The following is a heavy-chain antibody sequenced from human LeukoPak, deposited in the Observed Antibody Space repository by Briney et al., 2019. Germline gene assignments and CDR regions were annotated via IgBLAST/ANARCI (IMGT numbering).Heavy chain of an antibody. D-gene: IGHD4-17*01. Sequence: TASETLSLTCTVSGASISSYYWSWIRQPPGKGLEWIGYIYYSGSINYNPSLKSRVTMSVDTSKNQFSLKLSSVTAADTAVYYCARDLIPRSYYGDDDWFDPWGQGTLVTVSS. CDR3: ARDLIPRSYYGDDDWFDP. CDR1: GASISSYY. CDR2: IYYSGSI. J-gene: IGHJ5*02. V-gene: IGHV4-59*12.